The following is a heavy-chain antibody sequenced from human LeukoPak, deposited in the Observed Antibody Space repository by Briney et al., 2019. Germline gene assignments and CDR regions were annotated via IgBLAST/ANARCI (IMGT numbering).Heavy chain of an antibody. V-gene: IGHV3-33*01. CDR2: IWYDGSNK. Sequence: PGGSLRLSCAASGFTFSSYGMHWVRQAPGKGLEWVAVIWYDGSNKYYADSVKGRFTISRDNSKNTLYLQMNSLRAEDTAVYYCARGRARYCSSTSCSLGGYWGQGTLVTVSS. CDR3: ARGRARYCSSTSCSLGGY. CDR1: GFTFSSYG. D-gene: IGHD2-2*01. J-gene: IGHJ4*02.